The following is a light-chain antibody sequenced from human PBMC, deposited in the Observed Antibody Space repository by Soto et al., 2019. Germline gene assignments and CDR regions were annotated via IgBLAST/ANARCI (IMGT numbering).Light chain of an antibody. CDR3: QAWDSSTGV. Sequence: SYELTQPPSVSVSPGQTASITCSGDKLGNKYVGWYQQRPGQSPVLVIYQDTKRPSGIPERFSGSNSGNTATLTISGTQAMDEADYYCQAWDSSTGVFGTGTKLTVL. CDR1: KLGNKY. J-gene: IGLJ1*01. V-gene: IGLV3-1*01. CDR2: QDT.